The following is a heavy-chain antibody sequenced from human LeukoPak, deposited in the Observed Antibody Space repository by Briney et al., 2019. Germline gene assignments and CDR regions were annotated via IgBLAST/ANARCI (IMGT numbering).Heavy chain of an antibody. CDR1: GGSISRYY. J-gene: IGHJ3*02. D-gene: IGHD3-22*01. CDR3: AREPDYSDSKGDI. Sequence: SETLSLTCAVSGGSISRYYWSWIRQPPGKGLEWIGYIYYSGSTSYNPSLKSRVTISVDTSKNQFSLRLNSVTAADTAVYCCAREPDYSDSKGDIWGQGTMVTVSS. V-gene: IGHV4-59*01. CDR2: IYYSGST.